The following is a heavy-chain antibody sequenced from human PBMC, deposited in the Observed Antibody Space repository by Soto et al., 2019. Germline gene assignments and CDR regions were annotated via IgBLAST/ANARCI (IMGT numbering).Heavy chain of an antibody. V-gene: IGHV1-24*01. CDR1: GYTLTELS. CDR3: ATDRRSSVRGHYYYGMDV. D-gene: IGHD6-6*01. Sequence: ASVKVSCKVSGYTLTELSMHWVRQAPGKGLEWMGGFDPEDGETIYAQKFQGRVTMTEDTSTDTAYMELSSLRSEDTAVYYCATDRRSSVRGHYYYGMDVWGQGTTVTVS. J-gene: IGHJ6*02. CDR2: FDPEDGET.